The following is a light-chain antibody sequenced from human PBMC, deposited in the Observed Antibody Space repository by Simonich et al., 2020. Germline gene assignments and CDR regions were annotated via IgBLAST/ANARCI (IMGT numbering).Light chain of an antibody. CDR1: SSDVGGYNY. Sequence: QSALTQPASVSGSPGQSITISCTGTSSDVGGYNYVSWYQQHTGKAPKLMIYDVSKRPSGVSNRFSCSKSGNTASLTISGLQAEDEADYYCSSYTSSSIVVFGGGTKLTVL. CDR2: DVS. J-gene: IGLJ2*01. CDR3: SSYTSSSIVV. V-gene: IGLV2-14*01.